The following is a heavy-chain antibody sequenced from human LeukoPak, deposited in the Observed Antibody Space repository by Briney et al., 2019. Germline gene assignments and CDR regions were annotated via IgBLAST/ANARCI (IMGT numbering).Heavy chain of an antibody. CDR1: GGSISSSSYY. D-gene: IGHD3-22*01. V-gene: IGHV4-61*01. J-gene: IGHJ3*02. Sequence: SETLSLTCTVSGGSISSSSYYWSWIRQPPGKELEWIGYIYYSGNTNYNPSLKSRVTISIDTSKNQFSLKLSSVTAADTAVYYCAREVKGGYYDSSGGDAFDIWGQGTMVTVSS. CDR2: IYYSGNT. CDR3: AREVKGGYYDSSGGDAFDI.